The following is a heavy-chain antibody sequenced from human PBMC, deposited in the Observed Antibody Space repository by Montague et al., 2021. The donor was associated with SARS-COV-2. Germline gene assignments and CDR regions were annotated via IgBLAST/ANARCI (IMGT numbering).Heavy chain of an antibody. V-gene: IGHV3-33*01. CDR3: ARSARFGESPEMDV. J-gene: IGHJ6*02. Sequence: SLRLSCAASGFTFSSYGMHWFRQAPGKGLEWVAVIWYDGSNKYYADSVKGRFTISRDNSKNTLYLQMNSLRAEDTAVYYCARSARFGESPEMDVWGQGTTVTVSS. CDR2: IWYDGSNK. D-gene: IGHD3-10*01. CDR1: GFTFSSYG.